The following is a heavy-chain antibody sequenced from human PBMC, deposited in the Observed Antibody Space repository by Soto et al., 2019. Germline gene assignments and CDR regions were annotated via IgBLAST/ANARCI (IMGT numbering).Heavy chain of an antibody. V-gene: IGHV3-72*01. CDR2: TRNKANSYTT. D-gene: IGHD4-17*01. J-gene: IGHJ6*04. CDR3: AASKLDPNGGTDYYYYDGMDV. Sequence: EVQLVESGGGLVQPGGSRRLSCAASGFTFSDHYMDWVRQAPGKGLEWVGRTRNKANSYTTEYAASVKGRFTISRDDSKNSLYLQMNSLKTEDTAVYYWAASKLDPNGGTDYYYYDGMDVWGKGTKVTVSS. CDR1: GFTFSDHY.